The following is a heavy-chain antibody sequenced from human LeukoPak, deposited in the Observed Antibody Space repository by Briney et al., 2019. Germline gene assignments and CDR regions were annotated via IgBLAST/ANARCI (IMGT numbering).Heavy chain of an antibody. CDR2: ISAYNGNT. V-gene: IGHV1-18*01. CDR1: GYTFTSYG. D-gene: IGHD2/OR15-2a*01. Sequence: GAPVKASCKASGYTFTSYGISWVRQAPGQGLEWMGWISAYNGNTNYAQKLQGRVTMTTDTSTSTAYMELRSLRSDDTAVYYCAREVNSRRWFDPWGQGTLVTVSS. CDR3: AREVNSRRWFDP. J-gene: IGHJ5*02.